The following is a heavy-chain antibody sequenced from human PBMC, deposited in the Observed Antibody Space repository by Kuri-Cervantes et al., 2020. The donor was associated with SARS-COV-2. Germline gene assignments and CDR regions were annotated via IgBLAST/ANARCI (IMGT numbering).Heavy chain of an antibody. CDR3: ARQYSSSWYGEGQFDY. D-gene: IGHD6-13*01. J-gene: IGHJ4*02. Sequence: GSLRLSCAVSGGSISSSNWWSWVRRPPGKGLEWIGEIYHSGSTNYNPSLKSRVTMSVDKSKNQFSLKLSSVTAADTAVYYCARQYSSSWYGEGQFDYWGQGTLVTVSS. CDR1: GGSISSSNW. CDR2: IYHSGST. V-gene: IGHV4-4*02.